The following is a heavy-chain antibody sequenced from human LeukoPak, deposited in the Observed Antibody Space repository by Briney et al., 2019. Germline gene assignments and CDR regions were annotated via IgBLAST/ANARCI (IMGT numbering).Heavy chain of an antibody. CDR1: GFSLSSSGVG. V-gene: IGHV2-5*02. J-gene: IGHJ4*02. CDR3: AHGRYTGWSFYYFDY. Sequence: SGPTLVQPTQTLTLTCTFSGFSLSSSGVGVGWIRQPPGKALEWLALIYWDDDKRYSPSLKNRLTVTKDTSNNQVVLTMTNVDPVDTATYYCAHGRYTGWSFYYFDYWGQGTLVTVSS. D-gene: IGHD6-19*01. CDR2: IYWDDDK.